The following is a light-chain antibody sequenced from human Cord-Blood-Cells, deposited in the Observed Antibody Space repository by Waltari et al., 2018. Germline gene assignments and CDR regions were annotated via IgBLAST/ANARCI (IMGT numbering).Light chain of an antibody. J-gene: IGLJ2*01. Sequence: QSVTISCTGTSSDVGGYNYVSWYQQHPGKAPKLMIYEVSKRPSGVPDRFSGSKSGNTASLTVSGLQDEDEADYYCSSYAGSNKVFGGGTKLTVL. V-gene: IGLV2-8*01. CDR1: SSDVGGYNY. CDR3: SSYAGSNKV. CDR2: EVS.